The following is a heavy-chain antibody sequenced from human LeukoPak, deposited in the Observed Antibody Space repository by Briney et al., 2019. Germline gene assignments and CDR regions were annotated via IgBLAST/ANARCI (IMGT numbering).Heavy chain of an antibody. Sequence: SETLSLTCAVSGGSISSSNWWSWVRQPPGKGLEWIGEIYHSGSTNYNPSLKSRVTISVDKSKNQFSLKLSSVTAADTAVYYCARKDYGDYSSAFDIWGQGTMVTVSS. D-gene: IGHD4-17*01. CDR3: ARKDYGDYSSAFDI. CDR1: GGSISSSNW. J-gene: IGHJ3*02. CDR2: IYHSGST. V-gene: IGHV4-4*02.